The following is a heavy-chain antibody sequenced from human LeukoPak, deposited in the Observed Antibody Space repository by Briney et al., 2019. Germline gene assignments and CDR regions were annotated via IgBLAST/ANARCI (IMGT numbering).Heavy chain of an antibody. V-gene: IGHV4-38-2*02. CDR2: IYHSGST. CDR1: GYSISSGYY. CDR3: AREQDY. Sequence: PSETLSLTCTVSGYSISSGYYWGWIRQPPGKGLEWIGSIYHSGSTYYNPSLKSRVTISVDTSKNQFSLKLSSVTAADTAVYYCAREQDYWGQGTLVTVSS. J-gene: IGHJ4*02.